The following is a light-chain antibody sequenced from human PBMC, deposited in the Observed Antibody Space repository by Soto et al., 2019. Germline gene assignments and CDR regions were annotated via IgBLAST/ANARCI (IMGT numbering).Light chain of an antibody. V-gene: IGLV2-14*03. CDR1: SSDVGGYNF. J-gene: IGLJ1*01. CDR3: SSYTSSSTHG. Sequence: QSALTQPASVSGSPGQSITISCTGTSSDVGGYNFVSWYQQHPGKVPKLMIFDVNSRPSGVSDRFSGSKSGNTASLTISGLQADDERDYYCSSYTSSSTHGFGSGTKRTVL. CDR2: DVN.